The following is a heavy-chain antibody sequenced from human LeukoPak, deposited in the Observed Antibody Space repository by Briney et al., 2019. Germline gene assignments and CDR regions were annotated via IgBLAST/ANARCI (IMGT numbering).Heavy chain of an antibody. D-gene: IGHD3-9*01. V-gene: IGHV4-34*01. CDR3: ARRGLRYFDWFKSYWFDP. CDR2: INHSGST. CDR1: GGSFSGYY. J-gene: IGHJ5*02. Sequence: SETLSLTCAVYGGSFSGYYWSWIRQPPGKGLEWIGEINHSGSTNHNPSLKSRVTISVDTSKNQFSLKLSSVTAADTAVYYCARRGLRYFDWFKSYWFDPWGQGTLVTVSS.